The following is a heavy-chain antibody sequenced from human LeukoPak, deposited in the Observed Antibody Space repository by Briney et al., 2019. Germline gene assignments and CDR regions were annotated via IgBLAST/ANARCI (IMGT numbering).Heavy chain of an antibody. CDR1: GYTFTSYG. Sequence: ASVKVSCKASGYTFTSYGISWVRQAPGQGLEWMGWISAYNGNTNYAQKLQGRVTMTTDTSTSTAYMELRSLRSDDTAVYCCARRPLWFGELLDWFDPWGQGTLVTVSS. J-gene: IGHJ5*02. CDR3: ARRPLWFGELLDWFDP. CDR2: ISAYNGNT. V-gene: IGHV1-18*01. D-gene: IGHD3-10*01.